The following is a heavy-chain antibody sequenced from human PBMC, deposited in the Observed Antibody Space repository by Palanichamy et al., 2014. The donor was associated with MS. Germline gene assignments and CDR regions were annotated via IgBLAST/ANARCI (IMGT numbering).Heavy chain of an antibody. J-gene: IGHJ5*02. CDR2: LYAGGTT. CDR1: GFTVNTNY. CDR3: VRDKRPYGDLKNWFDP. Sequence: VQLVESGGGLVQPGGSLRLSCTASGFTVNTNYMSWVRRPPGKGLEWVSALYAGGTTNYADSVKGRFTISRDNSKNTPYLQMNSLRAEDTAIYYCVRDKRPYGDLKNWFDPWGQGTLVTVSS. D-gene: IGHD4-17*01. V-gene: IGHV3-66*01.